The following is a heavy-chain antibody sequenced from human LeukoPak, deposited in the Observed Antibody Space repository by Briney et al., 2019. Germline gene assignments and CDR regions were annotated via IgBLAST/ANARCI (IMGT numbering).Heavy chain of an antibody. CDR1: GFTFNSYT. Sequence: AGGSLRLSCAASGFTFNSYTMSWVRQAPGKGLEWVSTISGSGSSTYYADSVKGRLTISRDNSKNTLYLQVNSLRAEDTAVYYCARASYCSGGICYYYYWGQGTLVTVSS. CDR2: ISGSGSST. J-gene: IGHJ4*02. V-gene: IGHV3-23*01. CDR3: ARASYCSGGICYYYY. D-gene: IGHD2-15*01.